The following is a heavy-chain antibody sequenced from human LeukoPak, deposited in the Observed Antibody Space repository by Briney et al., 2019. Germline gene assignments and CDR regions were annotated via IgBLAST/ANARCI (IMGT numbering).Heavy chain of an antibody. CDR3: ARVWYSSGWYETGYYYGMDV. CDR1: GGSISSYY. J-gene: IGHJ6*02. Sequence: SETLSLTCTVSGGSISSYYWSWIRQPPGKGLEWIGYIYYSGSTNYNPSLKSRVTISVDTSKNQFSLKLSSVTAADTAVCYCARVWYSSGWYETGYYYGMDVWGQGTTVTVSS. V-gene: IGHV4-59*01. CDR2: IYYSGST. D-gene: IGHD6-19*01.